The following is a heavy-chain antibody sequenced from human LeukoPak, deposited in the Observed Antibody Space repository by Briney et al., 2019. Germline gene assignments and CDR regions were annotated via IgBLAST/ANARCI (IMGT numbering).Heavy chain of an antibody. Sequence: PSETLSLTSTVSGASVRSGTYYWGWIRQPPGEGLEFIVSIFYSGSTYYNPSLKSRVTISIDTSKNQFSLKLSSVTAADTALYFCASSDDILTGFDYWGQGSLVTVSS. CDR1: GASVRSGTYY. V-gene: IGHV4-39*07. D-gene: IGHD3-9*01. J-gene: IGHJ4*02. CDR2: IFYSGST. CDR3: ASSDDILTGFDY.